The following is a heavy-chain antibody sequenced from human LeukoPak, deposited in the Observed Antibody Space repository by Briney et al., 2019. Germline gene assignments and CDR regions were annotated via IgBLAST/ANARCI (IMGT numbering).Heavy chain of an antibody. J-gene: IGHJ3*02. CDR1: GYSISSGYY. Sequence: KPSETLSLTCGVSGYSISSGYYWGWIRQPPGKGLEWIGSIYHSGSTYYHPSLKSRVTISVDTSKNQFSLRLSSVTAADTAVYYCARVGCPFDIWGQGPMVTVSS. D-gene: IGHD2-8*01. CDR3: ARVGCPFDI. V-gene: IGHV4-38-2*01. CDR2: IYHSGST.